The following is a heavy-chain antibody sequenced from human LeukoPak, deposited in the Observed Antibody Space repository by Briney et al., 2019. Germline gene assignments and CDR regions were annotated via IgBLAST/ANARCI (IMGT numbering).Heavy chain of an antibody. J-gene: IGHJ6*03. CDR3: AKTVVPAAMDYYYYYMDV. V-gene: IGHV4-59*01. Sequence: SETLSLTCTVSGGSISSYYWSWIRQPPGKVLEWIGYIYYSGSTNYNPSLKSRVTISVDTSKNQFSLKLSSVTAADTAVYYCAKTVVPAAMDYYYYYMDVWGKGTTVTISS. CDR1: GGSISSYY. D-gene: IGHD2-2*01. CDR2: IYYSGST.